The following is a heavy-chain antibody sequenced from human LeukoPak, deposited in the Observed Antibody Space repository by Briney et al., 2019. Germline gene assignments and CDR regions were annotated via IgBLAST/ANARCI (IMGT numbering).Heavy chain of an antibody. Sequence: GGSLRLSCAASGFTFNSYWMHWVRQAPGKGLVWVSRINSDGSSTNYADSVKGRFTISRDNAKNTLYLRMNSLRAEDTAVYYCARGGYSSSWTWGQGTLVTVSS. CDR2: INSDGSST. CDR1: GFTFNSYW. CDR3: ARGGYSSSWT. D-gene: IGHD6-13*01. V-gene: IGHV3-74*01. J-gene: IGHJ5*02.